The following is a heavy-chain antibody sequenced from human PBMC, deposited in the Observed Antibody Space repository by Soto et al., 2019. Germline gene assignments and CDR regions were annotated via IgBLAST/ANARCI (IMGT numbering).Heavy chain of an antibody. CDR3: ARDAREWLVFDAMDV. D-gene: IGHD3-3*01. CDR2: ISYDGSNK. Sequence: RLSCAASGFTFSNYAMHWVRQAPGKGLEWVAVISYDGSNKYYADSVKGRVTISRDNSKKTLYVQMNRLRDEDTAVYYFARDAREWLVFDAMDVWGQGTTVTVSS. V-gene: IGHV3-30-3*01. J-gene: IGHJ6*02. CDR1: GFTFSNYA.